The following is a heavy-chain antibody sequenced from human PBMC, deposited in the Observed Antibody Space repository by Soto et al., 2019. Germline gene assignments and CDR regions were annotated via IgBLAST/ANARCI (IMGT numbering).Heavy chain of an antibody. Sequence: QVQLVQSGAEVKKPGSSVKVSCKASGGTFSSYAISCVRQAPGQGLEWMGGIIPIFGTANYAQKFQGRVTITADESTSTASLELSRLRSEDTAVYYCARGETPLLWFGELYPLYYWGPGTVVTVSS. CDR1: GGTFSSYA. V-gene: IGHV1-69*01. D-gene: IGHD3-10*01. CDR2: IIPIFGTA. J-gene: IGHJ4*02. CDR3: ARGETPLLWFGELYPLYY.